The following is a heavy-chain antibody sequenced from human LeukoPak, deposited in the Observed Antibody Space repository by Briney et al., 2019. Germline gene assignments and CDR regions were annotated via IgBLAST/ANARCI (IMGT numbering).Heavy chain of an antibody. CDR3: ARAPNCSSTSCYTGRYYYYGMDV. CDR2: IYTSGST. CDR1: GGSISSYY. D-gene: IGHD2-2*02. Sequence: SETLSLTCTVSGGSISSYYWSWIRQPAGKGLEWIGRIYTSGSTNYNPSLKSRVTMSVDTSKNQFSLKLSSVTAADTAVYYCARAPNCSSTSCYTGRYYYYGMDVWGQGTTVTVSS. J-gene: IGHJ6*02. V-gene: IGHV4-4*07.